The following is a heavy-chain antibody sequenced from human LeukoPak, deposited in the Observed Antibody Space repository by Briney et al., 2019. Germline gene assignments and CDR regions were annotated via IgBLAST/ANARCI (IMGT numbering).Heavy chain of an antibody. Sequence: NPSETLSLTCTVSGGSISSYYWSWIRQPPGKGLEWIGYIYYSGSTNYNPSPKSRVTISVDTSKNQFSLKLSSVTAADTAVYYCARLGGYYLSYFDYWGQGTLVTVSS. V-gene: IGHV4-59*01. CDR1: GGSISSYY. CDR2: IYYSGST. J-gene: IGHJ4*02. CDR3: ARLGGYYLSYFDY. D-gene: IGHD3-22*01.